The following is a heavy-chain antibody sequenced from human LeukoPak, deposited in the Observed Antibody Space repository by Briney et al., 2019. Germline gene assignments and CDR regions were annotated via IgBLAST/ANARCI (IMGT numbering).Heavy chain of an antibody. Sequence: GGSLRLSCAASGFTFSSYAMSWVRQAPGKGLEWVSAISGSGGSTYYADSVEGRFTISRDNSKNTLYLQMNSLRAEDTAVYYCAKGKQVGAKAYYYYGMDVWGQGTTVTVSS. V-gene: IGHV3-23*01. J-gene: IGHJ6*02. D-gene: IGHD1-26*01. CDR2: ISGSGGST. CDR3: AKGKQVGAKAYYYYGMDV. CDR1: GFTFSSYA.